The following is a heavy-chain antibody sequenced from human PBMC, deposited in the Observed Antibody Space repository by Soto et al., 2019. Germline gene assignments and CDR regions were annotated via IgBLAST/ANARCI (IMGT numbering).Heavy chain of an antibody. V-gene: IGHV1-18*01. J-gene: IGHJ4*02. CDR1: GYSFTSYG. Sequence: KVACKTVGYSFTSYGGSCVIHAHGQGLEWMGWISAYNGSTNYAQKLQGRVTMTTDTSTSTAYMELRSLRSDDTAVYYCARDRPLDYYGSGSYLGFDYWGQGTLVTVSS. CDR3: ARDRPLDYYGSGSYLGFDY. D-gene: IGHD3-10*01. CDR2: ISAYNGST.